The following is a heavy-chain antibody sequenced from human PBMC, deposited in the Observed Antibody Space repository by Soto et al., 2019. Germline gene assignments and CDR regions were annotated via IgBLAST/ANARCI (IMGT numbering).Heavy chain of an antibody. CDR2: VYYAGTT. CDR1: GDAIRSDP. Sequence: QGQLAESGPGLVRPSETLSLTCTVSGDAIRSDPWNWIRQTPGKGLERIGYVYYAGTTKYNPSVTSRVTIVVDRSKDPISLTLASVTPEDTGVCICVRGHYYDSSVLFEFWGQGILVSVSS. J-gene: IGHJ4*02. V-gene: IGHV4-59*01. CDR3: VRGHYYDSSVLFEF. D-gene: IGHD3-22*01.